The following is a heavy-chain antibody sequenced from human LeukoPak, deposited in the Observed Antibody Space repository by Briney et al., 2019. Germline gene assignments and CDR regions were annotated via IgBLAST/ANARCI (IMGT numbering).Heavy chain of an antibody. J-gene: IGHJ1*01. Sequence: GGSLRLSCAASGFTFSSYAMSWVRQAPGKGLEWVSAISGSAGTTYYADSVKGRFTISRDNSKNTLYLQMKSLRAEDTAVYYCARTDETAPAENFQHWGQGTLVTVSS. V-gene: IGHV3-23*01. D-gene: IGHD2-21*02. CDR3: ARTDETAPAENFQH. CDR1: GFTFSSYA. CDR2: ISGSAGTT.